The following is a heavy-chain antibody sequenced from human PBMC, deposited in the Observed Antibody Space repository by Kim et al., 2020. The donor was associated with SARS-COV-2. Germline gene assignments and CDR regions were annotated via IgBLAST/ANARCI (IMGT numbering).Heavy chain of an antibody. D-gene: IGHD5-12*01. CDR2: IKQDGSEK. V-gene: IGHV3-7*03. J-gene: IGHJ6*02. CDR3: ARKRRVSGYDLGDYYYGMDV. CDR1: GFTFSSYW. Sequence: GGSLRLSCAASGFTFSSYWMSWVRQAPGKGLEWVANIKQDGSEKYYVDSVKGRFTISRDNAKNSLYLQMNSLRAEDTAVYYCARKRRVSGYDLGDYYYGMDVWGQGTTVTVSS.